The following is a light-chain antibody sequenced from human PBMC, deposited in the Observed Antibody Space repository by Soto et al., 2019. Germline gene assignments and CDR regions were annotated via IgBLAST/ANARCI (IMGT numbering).Light chain of an antibody. CDR1: QSLLYGNGYNY. CDR2: LGS. CDR3: MQALQTWT. V-gene: IGKV2-28*01. J-gene: IGKJ1*01. Sequence: DIVMTQSPLSLPVTPGEPASISCRSSQSLLYGNGYNYLEWYVQKPGQSPHLLIYLGSNRASGVPDRFSGSGSDTDFTLKISRVEAEDVGVYYCMQALQTWTFGQGTKVEIK.